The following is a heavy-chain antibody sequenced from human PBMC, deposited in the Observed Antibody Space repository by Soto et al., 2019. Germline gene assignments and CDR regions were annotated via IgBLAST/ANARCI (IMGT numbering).Heavy chain of an antibody. J-gene: IGHJ4*02. D-gene: IGHD5-12*01. CDR1: GGSISGGGYS. CDR3: ARGAYRGLHFMFDY. V-gene: IGHV4-30-2*01. Sequence: SETLSLTCAVSGGSISGGGYSWNWIRQPPGKGLEYIGYIYHSGGTYYNPSLRSRVNISVDKSKNHFNLKLSSVTAADTAVYYCARGAYRGLHFMFDYWGQGNLVTVSS. CDR2: IYHSGGT.